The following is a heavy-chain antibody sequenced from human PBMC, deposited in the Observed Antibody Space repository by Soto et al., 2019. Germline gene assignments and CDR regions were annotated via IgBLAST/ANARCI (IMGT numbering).Heavy chain of an antibody. CDR1: GFTFSDYW. Sequence: GGSLRLSCAVSGFTFSDYWMSWVRQAPGKGLEWVANIKQDGNEKYYVDSVKGRFTISRDNAKNSLYLQMNSLRAEDTAVYYCAKDPTSYDSSAQFDSWGQGTLVTVSS. V-gene: IGHV3-7*01. CDR2: IKQDGNEK. D-gene: IGHD3-22*01. J-gene: IGHJ4*02. CDR3: AKDPTSYDSSAQFDS.